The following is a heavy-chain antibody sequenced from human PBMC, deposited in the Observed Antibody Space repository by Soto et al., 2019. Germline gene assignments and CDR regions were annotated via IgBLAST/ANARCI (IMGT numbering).Heavy chain of an antibody. CDR3: VRDERNYDILTGYSPTENWFDP. V-gene: IGHV1-18*01. D-gene: IGHD3-9*01. J-gene: IGHJ5*02. Sequence: ASVKVSCKASGYTFTSYGISWVRQAPGQGLEWMGWISAYNGNTNYAQKLQGRVTMTTDTSTSTAYMELRSLRSDDTAVYYCVRDERNYDILTGYSPTENWFDPWGQGTLVTVSS. CDR2: ISAYNGNT. CDR1: GYTFTSYG.